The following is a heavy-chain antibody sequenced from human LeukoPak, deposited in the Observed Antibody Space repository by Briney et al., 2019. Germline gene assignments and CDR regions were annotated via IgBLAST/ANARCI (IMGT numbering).Heavy chain of an antibody. D-gene: IGHD2-15*01. Sequence: GESLKISCKGSGYSFASYWIGWVRQMPGKGLEWMGIIYPGDSDTRYSPSFQGQVTISADKSISTAYLQWSSLKASDTAMYYCARQGRYCSGGSRRLSWFDPWGQGTLVTVSS. CDR2: IYPGDSDT. CDR1: GYSFASYW. CDR3: ARQGRYCSGGSRRLSWFDP. J-gene: IGHJ5*02. V-gene: IGHV5-51*01.